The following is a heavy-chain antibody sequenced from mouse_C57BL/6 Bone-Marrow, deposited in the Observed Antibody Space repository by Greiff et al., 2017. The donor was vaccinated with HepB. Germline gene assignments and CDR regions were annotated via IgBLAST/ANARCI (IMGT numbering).Heavy chain of an antibody. V-gene: IGHV1-74*01. J-gene: IGHJ2*01. D-gene: IGHD2-5*01. CDR1: GYTFTSYW. CDR2: IHPSDSDT. Sequence: QVQLKESGAELVKPGASVKVSCKASGYTFTSYWMHWVKQRPGQGLEWIGRIHPSDSDTNYNQKFKGKATLTVDKSSSTAYMQLSSLTSEDSAVYYCAIKAYYSNYGDYWGQGTTLTVSS. CDR3: AIKAYYSNYGDY.